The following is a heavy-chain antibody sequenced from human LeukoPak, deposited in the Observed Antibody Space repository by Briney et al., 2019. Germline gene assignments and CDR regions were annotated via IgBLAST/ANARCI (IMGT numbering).Heavy chain of an antibody. CDR3: ASEERRYSNAPGDY. CDR2: IEQDGSEK. D-gene: IGHD6-13*01. J-gene: IGHJ4*02. Sequence: GGSLRLSCAASGFTFSSYWMSWVRQAPGKGLEWVANIEQDGSEKYYVDSVKGRFTISRDNAKNSLYLQMNSLRAEDTAVYYCASEERRYSNAPGDYWGQGTLVTVSS. V-gene: IGHV3-7*01. CDR1: GFTFSSYW.